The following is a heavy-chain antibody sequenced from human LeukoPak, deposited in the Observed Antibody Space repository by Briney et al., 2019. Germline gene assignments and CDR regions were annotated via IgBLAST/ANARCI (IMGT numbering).Heavy chain of an antibody. CDR1: GGSFSGYY. CDR3: ARLLPRNLHYYGSGTNDY. CDR2: INHSGST. D-gene: IGHD3-10*01. Sequence: PSETLSLTCAVYGGSFSGYYWSWIRQPPGKGLEWIGEINHSGSTNYNPSLKSRVTISVDTSKNQFSLKLSSVTAADTAVYYCARLLPRNLHYYGSGTNDYWGQGTLVTVSS. V-gene: IGHV4-34*01. J-gene: IGHJ4*02.